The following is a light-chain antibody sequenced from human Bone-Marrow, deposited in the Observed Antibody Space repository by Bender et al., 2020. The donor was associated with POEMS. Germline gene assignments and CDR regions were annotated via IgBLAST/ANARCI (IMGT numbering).Light chain of an antibody. Sequence: QSALTQPPSASGSPGQSVTFSCTGTSSDVGGYNYVSWYQQHPGKAPKLMIYEVSKRPSGVPDRFSGSKSGSSASLSISGLRTGDEGDYYCSSWDDSLSGWVFGGGTKLTVL. V-gene: IGLV2-8*01. CDR2: EVS. CDR1: SSDVGGYNY. CDR3: SSWDDSLSGWV. J-gene: IGLJ3*02.